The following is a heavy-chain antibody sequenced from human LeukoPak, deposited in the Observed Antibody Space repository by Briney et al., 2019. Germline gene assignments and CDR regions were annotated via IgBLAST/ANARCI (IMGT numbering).Heavy chain of an antibody. D-gene: IGHD4-17*01. Sequence: GESLMISCKGSGYIFTSYWLGWVRQMPGKRLEWIGIIYPGDSDTRYNPSSQGQVTISADKSISPAYPQWSSLKAPDTAMYYCARQADYGAYVDYWGQGTLVTVPS. CDR1: GYIFTSYW. CDR3: ARQADYGAYVDY. J-gene: IGHJ4*02. CDR2: IYPGDSDT. V-gene: IGHV5-51*01.